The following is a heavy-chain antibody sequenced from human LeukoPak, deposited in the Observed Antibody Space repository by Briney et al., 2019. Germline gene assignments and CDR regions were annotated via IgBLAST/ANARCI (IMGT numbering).Heavy chain of an antibody. J-gene: IGHJ4*02. CDR3: ATSYGGYVDY. D-gene: IGHD4/OR15-4a*01. CDR2: IIPNFGTA. Sequence: SVKLSCKASGGTFSSYAISWVRQAHGQGLERMGGIIPNFGTATYAQKFHGRVTITADESTSTAYMELSSLRSEDTAVYYCATSYGGYVDYGGQGTLVTVSS. CDR1: GGTFSSYA. V-gene: IGHV1-69*13.